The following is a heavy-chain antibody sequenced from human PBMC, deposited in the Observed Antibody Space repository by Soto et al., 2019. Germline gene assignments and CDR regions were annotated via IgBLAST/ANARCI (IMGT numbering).Heavy chain of an antibody. D-gene: IGHD6-13*01. Sequence: QLQLQESGPGLVKPSETLSLTCTVSGGSISSSSYYWGWIRQPPGKGLEWIGSIYYSGSTYYNPSLKSRVTISVDTSKNQFSLKLSSVTAADTAVYYCARQTIPKYSSSWYFHYYYGMDVWGQGTTVTVSS. CDR1: GGSISSSSYY. CDR2: IYYSGST. J-gene: IGHJ6*02. CDR3: ARQTIPKYSSSWYFHYYYGMDV. V-gene: IGHV4-39*01.